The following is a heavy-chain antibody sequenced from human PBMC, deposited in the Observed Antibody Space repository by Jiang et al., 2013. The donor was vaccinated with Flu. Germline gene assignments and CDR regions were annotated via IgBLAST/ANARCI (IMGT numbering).Heavy chain of an antibody. CDR1: GFTFRDYA. CDR3: ARPILTGSPDGYDFAMDV. J-gene: IGHJ6*02. V-gene: IGHV3-30-3*01. D-gene: IGHD3-9*01. CDR2: ISDDGSNK. Sequence: VQLLESGGGVVQPGRSLRLSCAASGFTFRDYAMHWVRQAPHKGLEWVAVISDDGSNKYYADSVKGRFTISRDDSKNTLYLQMNSLSTEDTALYFCARPILTGSPDGYDFAMDVWGQGTTVTVSS.